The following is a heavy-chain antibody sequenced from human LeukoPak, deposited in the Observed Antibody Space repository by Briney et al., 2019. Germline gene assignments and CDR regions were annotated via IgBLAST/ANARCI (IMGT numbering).Heavy chain of an antibody. V-gene: IGHV3-7*01. CDR3: ARVLSGAPDAFDF. CDR1: GFILSSYW. J-gene: IGHJ3*01. Sequence: GGSLRLSCAASGFILSSYWMSWVRQAPGKGLEWVANIKQDGSEKFYVDSVKGRFTISRDSAKNSLYLQMNSLRAEDTAVYYCARVLSGAPDAFDFWGQGTMVTVSS. CDR2: IKQDGSEK.